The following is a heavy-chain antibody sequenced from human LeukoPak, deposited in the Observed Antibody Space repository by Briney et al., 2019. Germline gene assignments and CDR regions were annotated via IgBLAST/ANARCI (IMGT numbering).Heavy chain of an antibody. CDR2: IYHSGST. CDR1: GGSISSSNW. V-gene: IGHV4-4*02. CDR3: CGSGWFAGPFGY. J-gene: IGHJ4*02. Sequence: SETLSLTCAVSGGSISSSNWWSGVRPPPGKGREWIGEIYHSGSTYYNPSLNSRVTISVDTSKNQFSLKLTSVTAADTAVYYCCGSGWFAGPFGYWGQGALVTVSS. D-gene: IGHD6-19*01.